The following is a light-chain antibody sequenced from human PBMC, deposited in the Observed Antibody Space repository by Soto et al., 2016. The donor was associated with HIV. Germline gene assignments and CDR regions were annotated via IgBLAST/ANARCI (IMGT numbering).Light chain of an antibody. Sequence: DIQMTQSPSSLAASVGDRVSITCRASQNIGNYLNWYQQKPGKAPKLLIYAASSLQTGVTSRFSGSGSGTDFTLTISNLQPEDFAIYYCQQTYSTPPAFGLGTKLEIK. CDR3: QQTYSTPPA. J-gene: IGKJ2*01. CDR1: QNIGNY. CDR2: AAS. V-gene: IGKV1-39*01.